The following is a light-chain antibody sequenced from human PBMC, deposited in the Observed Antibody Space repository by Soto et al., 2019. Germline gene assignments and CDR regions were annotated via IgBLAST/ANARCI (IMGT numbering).Light chain of an antibody. V-gene: IGKV3-20*01. CDR3: QQYDNLPPNT. CDR1: QSVRSNY. CDR2: GAS. Sequence: EIVLTQSPGTLSLSPGERATLSCRASQSVRSNYLAWYQQKPGRAPRLLIYGASSRATGIPDRFSGSGSGTDFTLTISRLEPEDFAVYYCQQYDNLPPNTFGQGTKLEIK. J-gene: IGKJ2*01.